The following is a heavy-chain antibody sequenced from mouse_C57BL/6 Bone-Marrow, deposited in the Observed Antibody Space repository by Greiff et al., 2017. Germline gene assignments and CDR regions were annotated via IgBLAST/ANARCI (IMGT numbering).Heavy chain of an antibody. Sequence: VHVKQSGAELVRPGASVKLSCTASGFNIKDDYMHWVKQRPEQGLEWIGWIDPENGDTEYASKFQGKATITADTSSNTAYLQLSSLTSEDTAVYDCTTHYYGSSCVYFDYWGQGTTLTVSS. J-gene: IGHJ2*01. V-gene: IGHV14-4*01. CDR1: GFNIKDDY. CDR3: TTHYYGSSCVYFDY. CDR2: IDPENGDT. D-gene: IGHD1-1*01.